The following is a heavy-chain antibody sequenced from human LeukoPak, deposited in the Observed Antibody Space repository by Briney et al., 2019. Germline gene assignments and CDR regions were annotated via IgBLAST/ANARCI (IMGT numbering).Heavy chain of an antibody. CDR1: GFTFSTYW. J-gene: IGHJ3*02. Sequence: GGSLRLSCAASGFTFSTYWVHWVRQAPGKGLEWVAVISYDGSNKYYADSVKGRFTISRDNSKNTLYLQMNSLRAEDTAVYYCARVLVRGTSAFDIWGQGTMVTVSS. CDR3: ARVLVRGTSAFDI. D-gene: IGHD2-2*01. V-gene: IGHV3-30-3*01. CDR2: ISYDGSNK.